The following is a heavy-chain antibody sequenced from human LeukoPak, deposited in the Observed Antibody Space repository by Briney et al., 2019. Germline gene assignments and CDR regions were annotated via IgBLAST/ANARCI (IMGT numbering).Heavy chain of an antibody. CDR1: GYTFTGYY. CDR2: INPNSGGT. J-gene: IGHJ4*02. D-gene: IGHD5-18*01. Sequence: GASVKVSCXASGYTFTGYYMHWVRQAPGQGLEWMGRINPNSGGTNYAQKFQGRVTMTRDTSISTAYMELSRLRSDDMAVYYCARESAMVPSDYWGQGSLVTVSS. CDR3: ARESAMVPSDY. V-gene: IGHV1-2*06.